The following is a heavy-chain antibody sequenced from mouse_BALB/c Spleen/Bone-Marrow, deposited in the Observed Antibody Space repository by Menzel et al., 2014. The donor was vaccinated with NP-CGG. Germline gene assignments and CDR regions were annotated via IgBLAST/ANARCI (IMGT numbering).Heavy chain of an antibody. CDR3: ATLYGNYDYAMDY. D-gene: IGHD2-1*01. CDR2: TSYSGST. CDR1: GYSITSDYA. J-gene: IGHJ4*01. V-gene: IGHV3-2*02. Sequence: EVKLQESGPGLVKPSQSLSLTCTVTGYSITSDYAWNWIRQFPGNKLEWMGYTSYSGSTSYHPSLKSRISITRDTSKNQFFLQLNSVTIEDTATYFCATLYGNYDYAMDYWGQGTSVTVSS.